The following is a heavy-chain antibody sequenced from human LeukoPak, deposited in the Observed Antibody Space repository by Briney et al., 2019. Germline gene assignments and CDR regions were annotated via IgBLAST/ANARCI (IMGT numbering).Heavy chain of an antibody. CDR3: AKAASSSWPSYYYGMDV. Sequence: GGSLRLSCAASGFTVSSNFMYWVRQAPGKGLEWVSVITGSGGNTYYADSVKGRFTISKDNSKNTVYLQMSSLRVDDTAVYYCAKAASSSWPSYYYGMDVWGQGTTVTVSS. CDR1: GFTVSSNF. CDR2: ITGSGGNT. D-gene: IGHD6-13*01. J-gene: IGHJ6*02. V-gene: IGHV3-23*01.